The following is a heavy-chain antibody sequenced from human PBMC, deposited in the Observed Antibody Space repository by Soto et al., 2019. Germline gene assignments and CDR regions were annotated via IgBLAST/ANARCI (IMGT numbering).Heavy chain of an antibody. CDR2: ISYDGSNK. Sequence: GVLSLSCASPGFPFSSYGMHWVRQAPGKRLEWVAVISYDGSNKYYADSVKGRFTISIDNSKNTLYLQMDSLRAEDTAVYYCAKAKFSSSVYSYYYGMDVWGQGTTVSVSS. CDR3: AKAKFSSSVYSYYYGMDV. J-gene: IGHJ6*02. D-gene: IGHD6-6*01. CDR1: GFPFSSYG. V-gene: IGHV3-30*18.